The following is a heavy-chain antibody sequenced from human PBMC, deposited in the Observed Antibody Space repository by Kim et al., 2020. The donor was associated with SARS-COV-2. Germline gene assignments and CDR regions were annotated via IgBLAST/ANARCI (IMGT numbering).Heavy chain of an antibody. V-gene: IGHV1-69*13. CDR1: GGTFSSYA. J-gene: IGHJ6*02. CDR2: IIPIFGTA. D-gene: IGHD3-10*01. CDR3: ANLWFGGYNFYYYYGMDV. Sequence: SVKVSCKASGGTFSSYAISWVRQAPGQGLEWMGGIIPIFGTANYAQKFQGRVTITADESTSTAYMELSSLRSEDTAVYYCANLWFGGYNFYYYYGMDVWGQGTTVTVSS.